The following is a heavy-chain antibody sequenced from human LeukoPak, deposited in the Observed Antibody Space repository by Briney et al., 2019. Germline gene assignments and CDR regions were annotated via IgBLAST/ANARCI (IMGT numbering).Heavy chain of an antibody. CDR1: GGSISSYY. CDR3: AAGDYDFGPEDY. Sequence: TSETLSLTCTVSGGSISSYYWSWIRQPPGKGLEWIGYIYYSGSTNYNPSLKSRVTISVDTSKNQFSLKLSSVTAADTAVYYCAAGDYDFGPEDYWGQGTLVTVSS. V-gene: IGHV4-59*12. J-gene: IGHJ4*02. D-gene: IGHD3-3*01. CDR2: IYYSGST.